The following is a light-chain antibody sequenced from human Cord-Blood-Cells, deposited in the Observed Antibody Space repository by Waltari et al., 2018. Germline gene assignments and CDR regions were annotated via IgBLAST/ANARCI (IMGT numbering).Light chain of an antibody. J-gene: IGLJ2*01. V-gene: IGLV3-1*01. CDR2: QDI. Sequence: SYELTQPPSVSVSPGQTASITCSGVKVGDKYACWYQQKPGQSPVLVIYQDIKRPSVIAERFSGSNSGNTAPLTISGTQAMDEADYYCQAWDSSTVVFGGGTKLTVL. CDR3: QAWDSSTVV. CDR1: KVGDKY.